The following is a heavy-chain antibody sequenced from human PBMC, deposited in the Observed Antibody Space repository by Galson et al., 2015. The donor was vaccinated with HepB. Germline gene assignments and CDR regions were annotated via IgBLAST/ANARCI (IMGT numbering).Heavy chain of an antibody. CDR3: AAALIYDYEFFI. CDR2: IVVGSGNT. J-gene: IGHJ4*02. Sequence: SVKVSCKASGFTFTSSAVQWVRQARGQRLEWIGWIVVGSGNTNYAQKFQERVTITRDMSTSTAYMELSSLRSEDTAVYYCAAALIYDYEFFIWGQGTLVTVSS. V-gene: IGHV1-58*01. CDR1: GFTFTSSA. D-gene: IGHD5/OR15-5a*01.